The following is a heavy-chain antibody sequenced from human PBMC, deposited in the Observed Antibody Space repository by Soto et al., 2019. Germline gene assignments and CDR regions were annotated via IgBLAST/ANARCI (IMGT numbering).Heavy chain of an antibody. CDR3: ARGTYPNWFDP. V-gene: IGHV4-30-4*01. J-gene: IGHJ5*02. CDR2: IYYSGST. CDR1: GGSISSGDYY. Sequence: SETLSLTCTVSGGSISSGDYYWSWIRQPPGKGLEWIGYIYYSGSTYYNPSLKSRVTISVDTSKNQFSLKRSSVTAADTAVYYCARGTYPNWFDPWGQGTLVTVSS.